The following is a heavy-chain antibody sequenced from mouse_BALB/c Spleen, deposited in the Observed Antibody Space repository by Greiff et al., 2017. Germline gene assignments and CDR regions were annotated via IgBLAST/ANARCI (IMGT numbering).Heavy chain of an antibody. V-gene: IGHV14-3*02. J-gene: IGHJ3*01. D-gene: IGHD2-10*01. Sequence: VHVKQSGAELVKPGASVKLSCTASGFNIKDTYMHWVKQRPEQGLEWIGRIDPANGNTKYDPKFQGKATITADTSSNTAYLQLSSLTSEDTAVYYCARPTMTTFAYWGQGTLVTVSA. CDR1: GFNIKDTY. CDR2: IDPANGNT. CDR3: ARPTMTTFAY.